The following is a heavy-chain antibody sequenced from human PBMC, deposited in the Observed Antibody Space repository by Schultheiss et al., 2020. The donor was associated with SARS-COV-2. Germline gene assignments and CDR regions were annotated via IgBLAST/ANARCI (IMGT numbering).Heavy chain of an antibody. Sequence: GGSLRLSCAASGFTFSSYGMHWVRQAPGKGLEWVAVIWYDGSNKYYADSVKGRFTISRDNAKNSLYLQMNSLRAEDTAVYYCASGAYGTVDYWGQGTLVTVSS. D-gene: IGHD1-14*01. CDR2: IWYDGSNK. CDR1: GFTFSSYG. J-gene: IGHJ4*02. CDR3: ASGAYGTVDY. V-gene: IGHV3-33*03.